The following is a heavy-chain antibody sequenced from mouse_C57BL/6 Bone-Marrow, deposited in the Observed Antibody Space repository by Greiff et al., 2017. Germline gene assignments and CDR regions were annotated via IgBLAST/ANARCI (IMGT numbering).Heavy chain of an antibody. CDR3: ARWEIYYDYEDYAMDY. V-gene: IGHV1-81*01. CDR2: IYPRSGNT. CDR1: GYTFTSSG. D-gene: IGHD2-4*01. Sequence: VQRVESGAELARPGASVKLSCKASGYTFTSSGISWVKQRTGQGLEWIGEIYPRSGNTYYNEKFKGKATLTADKSSSTAYMELRSLTSEDSAVYFCARWEIYYDYEDYAMDYWGQGTSVTVSS. J-gene: IGHJ4*01.